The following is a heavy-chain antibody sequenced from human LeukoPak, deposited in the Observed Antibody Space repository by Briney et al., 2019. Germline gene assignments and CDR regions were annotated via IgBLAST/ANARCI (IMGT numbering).Heavy chain of an antibody. CDR3: ARLTSGYYYYYMDV. CDR2: ISSSSSYI. Sequence: GGSLRLSCAASGFTFSSYSMNWVRQAPGKGLEWVSSISSSSSYIYYADSVKGRFTFSRDNAKNSLYLQMNSLRAEDTAVYYCARLTSGYYYYYMDVWGKGTTVTVSS. V-gene: IGHV3-21*01. CDR1: GFTFSSYS. D-gene: IGHD6-19*01. J-gene: IGHJ6*03.